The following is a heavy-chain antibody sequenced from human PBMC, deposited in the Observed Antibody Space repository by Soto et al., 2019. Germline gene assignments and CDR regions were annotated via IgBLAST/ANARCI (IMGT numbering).Heavy chain of an antibody. J-gene: IGHJ4*02. CDR2: IYYSGST. Sequence: SETLSLTCTVSGGSISSSSYYWGWIRQPPGKGLEWIGSIYYSGSTYYNPSLKSRVTISVDTSKNQFSLKLSSVTAADTAVYYCARHRPLQSPVTPDYFDYWGQGTLVTVSS. D-gene: IGHD4-17*01. CDR1: GGSISSSSYY. CDR3: ARHRPLQSPVTPDYFDY. V-gene: IGHV4-39*01.